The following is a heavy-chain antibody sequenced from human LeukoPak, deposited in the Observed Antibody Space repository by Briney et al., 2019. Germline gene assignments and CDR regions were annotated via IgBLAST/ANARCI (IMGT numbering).Heavy chain of an antibody. CDR1: GGSISSGGYY. D-gene: IGHD6-13*01. CDR3: ARARRSIAAAGQFDY. Sequence: KPSETPSLTCTVSGGSISSGGYYWSWIRQHPGKGLEWIGYIYYSGSTYYNPSLKSRVTISVDTSKNQFSLKLSSVTAADTAVYYCARARRSIAAAGQFDYWGQGTLVTVSS. J-gene: IGHJ4*02. V-gene: IGHV4-31*03. CDR2: IYYSGST.